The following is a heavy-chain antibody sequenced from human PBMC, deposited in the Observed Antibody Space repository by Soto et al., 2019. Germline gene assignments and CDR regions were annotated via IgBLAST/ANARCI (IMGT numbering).Heavy chain of an antibody. J-gene: IGHJ5*01. CDR2: IYYTGGT. CDR3: ARDTASKDYDSHSYYPHFDS. CDR1: GCSINPDYY. Sequence: SLCLTCAISGCSINPDYYWSWIRQPPGKGLEWIGHIYYTGGTFYSPSLKSRLALSVDTSKNQFSLRLSSVTAADTAVYYCARDTASKDYDSHSYYPHFDSWGQGALVPVSS. D-gene: IGHD3-22*01. V-gene: IGHV4-30-4*01.